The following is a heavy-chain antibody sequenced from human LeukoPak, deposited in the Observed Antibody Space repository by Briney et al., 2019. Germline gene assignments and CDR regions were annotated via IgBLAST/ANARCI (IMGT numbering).Heavy chain of an antibody. CDR2: INHSGST. CDR3: AREASWYFDL. V-gene: IGHV4-34*01. CDR1: GGSFSGYY. Sequence: PSETLSLTCAVYGGSFSGYYWSWIRQPPGKGLEWIGEINHSGSTNYNPSLKSRVTISVDTSKNQFSLKLSSVTAADTAVYYCAREASWYFDLWGRGTLVTVSS. J-gene: IGHJ2*01.